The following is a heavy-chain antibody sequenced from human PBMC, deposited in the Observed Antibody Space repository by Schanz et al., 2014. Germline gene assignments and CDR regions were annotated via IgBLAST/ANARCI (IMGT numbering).Heavy chain of an antibody. CDR2: ISNDGSIK. J-gene: IGHJ6*02. V-gene: IGHV3-30*03. CDR1: GFTFSSYG. D-gene: IGHD6-13*01. Sequence: DLVESGGGLIQRGESLRLSCSASGFTFSSYGMHWVRQAPGKGLEWVAVISNDGSIKYYADSVEGRFTISRDNAKNSLYLQMNSLRAEDTSVYFCARVRRRIATPSSPSFRNYYYYAMDVWGQGTTVTVSS. CDR3: ARVRRRIATPSSPSFRNYYYYAMDV.